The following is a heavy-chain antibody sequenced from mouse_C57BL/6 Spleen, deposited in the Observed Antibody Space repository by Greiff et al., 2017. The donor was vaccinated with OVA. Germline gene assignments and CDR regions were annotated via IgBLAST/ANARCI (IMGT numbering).Heavy chain of an antibody. Sequence: EVQLQQSGTVLARPGASVKMSCKTSGYTFTSYWMHWVKQRPGQGLEWIGAIYPGNRDTSYNQKFKGKAKLTAVTSASTAYMELRSLTNEDAAVYYCTQGDWDQAMDYWGQGTSVTVSS. D-gene: IGHD4-1*01. J-gene: IGHJ4*01. CDR3: TQGDWDQAMDY. V-gene: IGHV1-5*01. CDR2: IYPGNRDT. CDR1: GYTFTSYW.